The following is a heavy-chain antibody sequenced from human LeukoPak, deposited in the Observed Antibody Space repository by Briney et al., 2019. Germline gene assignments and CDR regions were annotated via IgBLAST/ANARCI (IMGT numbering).Heavy chain of an antibody. CDR3: AREVSATARRDY. V-gene: IGHV3-21*01. CDR1: GFTFSSYS. J-gene: IGHJ4*02. D-gene: IGHD6-6*01. CDR2: ISSSRSYI. Sequence: GGSLRLSCAASGFTFSSYSMNWVRQAPGKGLEWVSSISSSRSYIYYADSVKGRFTISRDNAKNSLYLQMNSLRAEDTAVYYCAREVSATARRDYWGQGTLVTVSS.